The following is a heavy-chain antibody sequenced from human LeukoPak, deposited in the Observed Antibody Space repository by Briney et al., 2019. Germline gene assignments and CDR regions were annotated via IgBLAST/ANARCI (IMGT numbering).Heavy chain of an antibody. J-gene: IGHJ4*02. D-gene: IGHD2-2*01. CDR3: VKGSDAARPYYFDY. V-gene: IGHV3-23*01. CDR2: ITGSGFDA. CDR1: GFTFSNCA. Sequence: GASLRLPCAASGFTFSNCAMSWVRQAPGEGLEWVSAITGSGFDAYHADSVKGRFTISRDNSKTALFLQMNSLRAEATAVYYCVKGSDAARPYYFDYWGQGTLVTVSS.